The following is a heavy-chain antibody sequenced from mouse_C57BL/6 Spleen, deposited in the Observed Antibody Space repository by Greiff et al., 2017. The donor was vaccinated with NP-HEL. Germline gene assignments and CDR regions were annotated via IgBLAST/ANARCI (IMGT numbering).Heavy chain of an antibody. J-gene: IGHJ4*01. D-gene: IGHD2-4*01. CDR2: IYPGGGYT. CDR1: GYTFTNYW. V-gene: IGHV1-63*01. Sequence: VQLQPSGAELVRPGTSVTMSCKASGYTFTNYWIGWAKQRPGPGLAWIGDIYPGGGYTNYTEKFQGQATLTADKSSSTAYMQFSSLTSEDSAIYYCARRGDYAPYAMDYWGQGTSVTVSS. CDR3: ARRGDYAPYAMDY.